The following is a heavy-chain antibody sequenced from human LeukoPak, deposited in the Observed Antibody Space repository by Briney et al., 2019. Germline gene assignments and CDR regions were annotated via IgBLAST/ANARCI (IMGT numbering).Heavy chain of an antibody. J-gene: IGHJ4*02. Sequence: GSLRLSCAASGFTVSSNYMSWVRQPPGKGLEWIGEIYHSGSTNYNPSLKSLVTISVDKSKNQFSLKLSSVTAADTAVYYCASSLNDYDSSGFDYWGQGTLVTVSS. CDR3: ASSLNDYDSSGFDY. D-gene: IGHD3-22*01. V-gene: IGHV4-4*02. CDR1: GFTVSSNY. CDR2: IYHSGST.